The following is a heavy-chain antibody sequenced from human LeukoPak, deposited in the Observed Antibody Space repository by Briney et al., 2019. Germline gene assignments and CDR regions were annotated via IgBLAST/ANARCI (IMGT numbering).Heavy chain of an antibody. V-gene: IGHV4-39*01. D-gene: IGHD2-8*01. CDR2: IYYDGTT. Sequence: SETLSLTCTVSGGSITSSTYFWDWIRQPPGEGLEWIGNIYYDGTTDYNPSFKSRITMSVDTSNNQFSLQVNSVNAADTAVYYCAIHAADGPLEVWGQGTMVTVSS. CDR3: AIHAADGPLEV. CDR1: GGSITSSTYF. J-gene: IGHJ3*01.